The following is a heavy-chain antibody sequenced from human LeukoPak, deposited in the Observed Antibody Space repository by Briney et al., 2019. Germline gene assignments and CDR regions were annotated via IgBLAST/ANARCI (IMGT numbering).Heavy chain of an antibody. CDR3: ARGWEGYFDY. Sequence: GGSLRLSCAASGFTFSSFGMSWVRQAPGKGLEWVSAISSTGGTAYYADSVKGRFTISRDNSKNTLYLQMNSLRAEDTAVYYCARGWEGYFDYWGQGTLVTVSS. CDR2: ISSTGGTA. CDR1: GFTFSSFG. V-gene: IGHV3-23*01. D-gene: IGHD6-19*01. J-gene: IGHJ4*02.